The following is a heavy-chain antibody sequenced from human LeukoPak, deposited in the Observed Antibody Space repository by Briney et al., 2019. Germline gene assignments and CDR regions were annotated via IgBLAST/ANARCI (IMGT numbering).Heavy chain of an antibody. CDR1: GESLNSYY. V-gene: IGHV4-34*01. Sequence: PSETLSLTCAVYGESLNSYYWSWVRQPPGEGLEWIGEIYESGTTEYNPSLKSPVTISMVPSKQQFSLSLSSVTAADTAVYYCARGAWATRLGSWGLGTPVIVSS. D-gene: IGHD2-15*01. CDR3: ARGAWATRLGS. CDR2: IYESGTT. J-gene: IGHJ4*02.